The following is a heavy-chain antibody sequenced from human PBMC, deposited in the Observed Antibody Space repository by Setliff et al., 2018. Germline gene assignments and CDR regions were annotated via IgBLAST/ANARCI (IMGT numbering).Heavy chain of an antibody. CDR3: AGPRGYSYGNTNDAFDI. Sequence: GASVKVSCKASGYTFTSYDINWVRQATGQGLEWMGWMNPNSGNTGYAQKFQGRVTMTRNTSISTAYMELSSLRSEDTAVYYCAGPRGYSYGNTNDAFDIWGQGTMVTVSS. CDR2: MNPNSGNT. J-gene: IGHJ3*02. CDR1: GYTFTSYD. D-gene: IGHD5-18*01. V-gene: IGHV1-8*02.